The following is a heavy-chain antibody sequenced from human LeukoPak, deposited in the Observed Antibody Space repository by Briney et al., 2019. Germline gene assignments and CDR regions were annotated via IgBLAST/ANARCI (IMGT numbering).Heavy chain of an antibody. D-gene: IGHD6-25*01. J-gene: IGHJ4*02. V-gene: IGHV3-7*01. CDR1: GFTFSSFR. CDR3: ARGGITFARY. Sequence: GGSLRLSCAASGFTFSSFRMSWVRQAPGKGLEWVANITQDGSEKYYVDSVKGRFTIPRDNAKNSPYLQMNSLRAEDTAVYYCARGGITFARYWGQGTLVTVSS. CDR2: ITQDGSEK.